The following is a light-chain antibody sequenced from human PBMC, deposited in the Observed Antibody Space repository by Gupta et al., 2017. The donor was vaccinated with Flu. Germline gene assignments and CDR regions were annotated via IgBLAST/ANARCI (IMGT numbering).Light chain of an antibody. V-gene: IGLV2-14*01. CDR2: EVS. CDR1: SSDVGGYNY. J-gene: IGLJ2*01. Sequence: TISCTGTSSDVGGYNYVSWYQQHPGKAPKLMIYEVSNRPSGVSNRFSGSKSGNTASLTISGLQAEDEADYYCSSYTSSSTLGMVFGGGTKLTVL. CDR3: SSYTSSSTLGMV.